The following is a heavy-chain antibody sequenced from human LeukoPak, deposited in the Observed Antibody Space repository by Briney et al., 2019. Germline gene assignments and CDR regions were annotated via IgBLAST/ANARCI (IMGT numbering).Heavy chain of an antibody. V-gene: IGHV4-59*01. Sequence: SETLSLTCTVSGGSISSYYWSWIRQPPGKGLEWIGYIYYSGSTNYNPSLKSRVTISVDTSKNQFSLKLSSVTAADTAVYYCARVPPLGYYYMDVWGEGTTVTVSS. CDR3: ARVPPLGYYYMDV. CDR1: GGSISSYY. CDR2: IYYSGST. J-gene: IGHJ6*03.